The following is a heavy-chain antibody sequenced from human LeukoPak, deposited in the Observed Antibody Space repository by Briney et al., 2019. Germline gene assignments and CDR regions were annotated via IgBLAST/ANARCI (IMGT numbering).Heavy chain of an antibody. CDR1: GFTFSSYA. D-gene: IGHD3-10*01. V-gene: IGHV3-23*01. J-gene: IGHJ4*02. CDR3: AKGSNAKGGELNY. CDR2: ISGSGGST. Sequence: TGGSLRLSCAASGFTFSSYAMSWVHQAPGKGLEWVSAISGSGGSTYYADSVKGRFTISRDNSKNTLYLQMNSLRAEDTDVYYCAKGSNAKGGELNYWGQGTLVTVSS.